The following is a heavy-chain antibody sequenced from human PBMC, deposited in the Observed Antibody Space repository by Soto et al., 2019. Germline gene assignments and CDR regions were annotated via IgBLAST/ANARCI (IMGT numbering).Heavy chain of an antibody. V-gene: IGHV4-4*07. J-gene: IGHJ4*02. D-gene: IGHD1-26*01. CDR1: CGSIISYC. CDR3: ARDPGGIVGAPPDY. Sequence: PSETLSLTCTFSCGSIISYCWSWIRQPAGKGLEWIGRIYTSGSTNYNPSLKSRVTMSVDTSKNQFSLKLSSVTAADTAVYYCARDPGGIVGAPPDYWGQGTLVTVSA. CDR2: IYTSGST.